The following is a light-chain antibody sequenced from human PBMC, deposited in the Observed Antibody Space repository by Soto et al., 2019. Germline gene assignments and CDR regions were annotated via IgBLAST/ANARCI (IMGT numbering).Light chain of an antibody. Sequence: QPVLTQPPSASGTPGQRVTISCSGGSSNIGSGTVNWYQHLPGAAPKLLIYGNDERASGVPDRISGSKSGTSASLAISGLQSEDEADYYCATWDDSLNGPYVFGTGTKLTVL. CDR1: SSNIGSGT. V-gene: IGLV1-44*01. J-gene: IGLJ1*01. CDR2: GND. CDR3: ATWDDSLNGPYV.